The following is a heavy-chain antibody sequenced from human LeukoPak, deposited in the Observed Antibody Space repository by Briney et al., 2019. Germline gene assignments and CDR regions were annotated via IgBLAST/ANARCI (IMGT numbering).Heavy chain of an antibody. CDR2: ISSSGSTI. CDR1: GFSFDTYG. CDR3: AELGITMIGGV. Sequence: PGGTLRLSCAASGFSFDTYGMTWVRQAPGKGLEWVSYISSSGSTIYYADSVKGRFTISRDNAKNPLYLQMNSLRAEDTAVYYCAELGITMIGGVWGKGTTVTISS. V-gene: IGHV3-48*04. J-gene: IGHJ6*04. D-gene: IGHD3-10*02.